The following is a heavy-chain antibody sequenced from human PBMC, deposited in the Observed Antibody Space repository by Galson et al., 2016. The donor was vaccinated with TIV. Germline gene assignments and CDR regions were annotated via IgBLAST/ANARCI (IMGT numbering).Heavy chain of an antibody. D-gene: IGHD5-18*01. V-gene: IGHV1-69*06. J-gene: IGHJ6*02. Sequence: SVKVSCKASGGTFSSYVFNWVRLAPGQGLEWMGGIIPLFRTTNYAQKFQGRVTMTADKSTNTAYMELNSLKYGDTAVYYCATDRNTAFDTYHYYYGMDAWGQGTTVIVSS. CDR2: IIPLFRTT. CDR3: ATDRNTAFDTYHYYYGMDA. CDR1: GGTFSSYV.